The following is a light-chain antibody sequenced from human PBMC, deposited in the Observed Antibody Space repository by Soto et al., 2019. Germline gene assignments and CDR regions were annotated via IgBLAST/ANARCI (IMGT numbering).Light chain of an antibody. J-gene: IGKJ4*01. CDR3: QQANSFPLS. Sequence: DIQMTQSPSSLSASVGDRITITCRAHESVGNWLAWYQQKPGKAPKLLIYAATTLQSGVPSRFSSSRSGTVFSLTVSSLQPEDFATYYCQQANSFPLSFGGGTKVEIK. V-gene: IGKV1D-12*01. CDR1: ESVGNW. CDR2: AAT.